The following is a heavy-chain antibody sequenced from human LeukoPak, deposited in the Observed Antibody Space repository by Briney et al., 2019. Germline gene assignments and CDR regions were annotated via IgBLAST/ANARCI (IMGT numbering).Heavy chain of an antibody. Sequence: GESLKISCKGSGYSFTSYWIGWVRQMPGKGLEWMGIIYPGDSDTRYSPSFQGQVTISADKSISTAYLQWSSLKASDTAMYYCARQRANYDILTDYYRGPNDAFDIWGQGTMVTVSS. V-gene: IGHV5-51*01. D-gene: IGHD3-9*01. CDR1: GYSFTSYW. CDR3: ARQRANYDILTDYYRGPNDAFDI. CDR2: IYPGDSDT. J-gene: IGHJ3*02.